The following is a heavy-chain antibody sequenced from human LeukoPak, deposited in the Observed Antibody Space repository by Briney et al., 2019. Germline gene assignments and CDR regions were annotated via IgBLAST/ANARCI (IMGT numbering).Heavy chain of an antibody. CDR3: ARDQQQLVPGTFDI. Sequence: KPSETLSLTCTVSGGSISSNSWTWIRQPPGKGLEWIGYVYYSGSSYYNPSLESRVIISVDRSKNQFSLKVSSVTAADTAVYYCARDQQQLVPGTFDIWGQGIMVTVSS. D-gene: IGHD6-13*01. V-gene: IGHV4-59*12. J-gene: IGHJ3*02. CDR2: VYYSGSS. CDR1: GGSISSNS.